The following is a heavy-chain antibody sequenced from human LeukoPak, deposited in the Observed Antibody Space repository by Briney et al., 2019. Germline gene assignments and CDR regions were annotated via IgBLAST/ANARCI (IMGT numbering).Heavy chain of an antibody. Sequence: PGRSLRLSCAASGFTFSSYAMHWVRQAPGKGLEWVAVISYDGSNKYYADSVKGRFTISRDKSKNTLYLQMNSLRAEDTAVYYCASPTTELDNDAFDIWGQGTMVTVSS. CDR1: GFTFSSYA. V-gene: IGHV3-30*04. D-gene: IGHD4-17*01. CDR3: ASPTTELDNDAFDI. J-gene: IGHJ3*02. CDR2: ISYDGSNK.